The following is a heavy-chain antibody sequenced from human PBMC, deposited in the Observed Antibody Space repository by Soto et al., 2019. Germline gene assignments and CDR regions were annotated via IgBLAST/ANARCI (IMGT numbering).Heavy chain of an antibody. D-gene: IGHD6-6*01. V-gene: IGHV4-59*01. CDR1: GGSISSYY. J-gene: IGHJ4*02. Sequence: PSETLSLTCTVSGGSISSYYWSWIRQPPGKGLEWIGYIYYSGSTNYNPSLKSRVTISVDTSKNQFSLKLSSVTAPDTAVYYCARVAPSIAVRPYGKWGQGTLITVS. CDR2: IYYSGST. CDR3: ARVAPSIAVRPYGK.